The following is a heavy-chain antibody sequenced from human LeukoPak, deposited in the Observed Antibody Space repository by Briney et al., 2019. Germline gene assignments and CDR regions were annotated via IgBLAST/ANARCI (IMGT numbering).Heavy chain of an antibody. CDR3: ARQIASAGTAGLDF. V-gene: IGHV4-4*07. CDR1: AASISSYY. CDR2: IYSTGST. D-gene: IGHD6-13*01. J-gene: IGHJ4*02. Sequence: SETLSLTCTVSAASISSYYWSWIRQPAGKGLEWIGRIYSTGSTNYNPSLKSRVTMSVDTSKNQFSLRLRSVTAADTAVYYCARQIASAGTAGLDFWGQGALVTVSS.